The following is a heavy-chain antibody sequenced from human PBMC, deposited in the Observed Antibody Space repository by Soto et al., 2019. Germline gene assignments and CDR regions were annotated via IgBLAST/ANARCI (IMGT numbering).Heavy chain of an antibody. CDR1: GFTFENYA. CDR3: VKDRVTTIWRGVFDM. Sequence: EVQLVESGGGLVQPGRSLRLSCAASGFTFENYAMHWVRQGPGKGLEWVSGISWNSGSIGYGASVKGRFTISRDNAKNSLYLQMNSLRAEDTALYYCVKDRVTTIWRGVFDMWGQGSMVTVSS. J-gene: IGHJ3*02. D-gene: IGHD4-17*01. CDR2: ISWNSGSI. V-gene: IGHV3-9*01.